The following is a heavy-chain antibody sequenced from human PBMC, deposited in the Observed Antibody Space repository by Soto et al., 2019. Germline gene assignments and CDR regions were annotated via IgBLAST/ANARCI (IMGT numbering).Heavy chain of an antibody. D-gene: IGHD3-22*01. Sequence: GGSLRLSCAASGFTFSSYGMHWVRQAPGKGLEWVAVIWYDGSNKYYADSVKGRFTISRDNSKNTLYLQMNSLRAEDTAVYYCARDLRDYDSSGYLDYWGQGTLVTVSS. CDR3: ARDLRDYDSSGYLDY. CDR1: GFTFSSYG. CDR2: IWYDGSNK. J-gene: IGHJ4*02. V-gene: IGHV3-33*01.